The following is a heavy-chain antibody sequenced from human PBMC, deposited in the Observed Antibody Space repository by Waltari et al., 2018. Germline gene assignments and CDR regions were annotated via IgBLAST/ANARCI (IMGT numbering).Heavy chain of an antibody. V-gene: IGHV4-59*01. CDR2: IYSSGST. CDR1: GDSMNNYY. J-gene: IGHJ5*02. CDR3: AGSGGNGDYDR. D-gene: IGHD4-17*01. Sequence: QVQLQESGPGLVKPSETLSLTCTVSGDSMNNYYWTWIRQSPGKGLEGIGYIYSSGSTNYNPSLESRVTISIKPSKNQFALKLSSVTAADTAVYYCAGSGGNGDYDRWGQGTQVTVSS.